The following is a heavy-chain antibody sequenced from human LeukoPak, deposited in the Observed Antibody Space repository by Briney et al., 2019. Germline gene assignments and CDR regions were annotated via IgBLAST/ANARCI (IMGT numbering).Heavy chain of an antibody. CDR1: GSTFSNYE. V-gene: IGHV3-48*03. CDR3: ARDYGMDV. Sequence: QPGGSLRLSCAASGSTFSNYEVNWVRQAPGKGLEWVSYISTSGSTIYYADSVKGRFTISRDNAKNSVYLQMNSLRAEDTAVYYCARDYGMDVWGQGTTVTVSS. CDR2: ISTSGSTI. J-gene: IGHJ6*02.